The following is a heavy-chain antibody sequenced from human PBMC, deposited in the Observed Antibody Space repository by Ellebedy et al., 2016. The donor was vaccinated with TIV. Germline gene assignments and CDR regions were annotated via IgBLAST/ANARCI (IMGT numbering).Heavy chain of an antibody. Sequence: ASVKVSCKASGGTFSSYGIDWVRQAPGQGLEWMGRILPILGMTNYAQKFQGRVTITRDTSASTAYMELSSLRSEDTAVYYSAREIYYYDSRRYHPPSIWGQGTKVTVSS. CDR1: GGTFSSYG. D-gene: IGHD3-22*01. J-gene: IGHJ3*02. CDR3: AREIYYYDSRRYHPPSI. CDR2: ILPILGMT. V-gene: IGHV1-69*04.